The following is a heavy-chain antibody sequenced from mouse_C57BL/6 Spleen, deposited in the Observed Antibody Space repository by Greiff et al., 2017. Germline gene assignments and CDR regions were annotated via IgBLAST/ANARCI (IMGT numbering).Heavy chain of an antibody. CDR1: GFTFSSYA. J-gene: IGHJ3*01. D-gene: IGHD4-1*01. CDR3: ARELTGTWAWFAY. CDR2: ISDGGSYT. V-gene: IGHV5-4*01. Sequence: EVQLVESGGGLVKPGGSLKLSCAASGFTFSSYAMSWVRQTPEKRLEWVATISDGGSYTYYPDNVKGRFTISIDNAKNNLYLQMSHLKSEDTAMYYCARELTGTWAWFAYWGQGTLVTVSA.